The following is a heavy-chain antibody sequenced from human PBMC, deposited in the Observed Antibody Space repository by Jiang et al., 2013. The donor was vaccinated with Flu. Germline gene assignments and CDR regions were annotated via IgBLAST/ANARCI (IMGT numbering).Heavy chain of an antibody. J-gene: IGHJ5*02. Sequence: SLTCAVYGGSFSGYYWSWIRQPPGKGLEWIGEINHSGSTNYNPSLKSRVTISVDTSKNQFSLKLSSVTAADTAVYYCASSPRMVYARNWFDPWGQGTLVTVSS. CDR3: ASSPRMVYARNWFDP. CDR1: GGSFSGYY. D-gene: IGHD2-8*01. V-gene: IGHV4-34*01. CDR2: INHSGST.